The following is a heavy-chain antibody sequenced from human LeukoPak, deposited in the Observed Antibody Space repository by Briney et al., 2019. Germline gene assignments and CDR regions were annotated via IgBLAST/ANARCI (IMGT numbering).Heavy chain of an antibody. CDR3: ARSLSTAGTDY. CDR1: GYSITTCRY. CDR2: IYQSGST. D-gene: IGHD2-2*01. Sequence: SETLSLTCTVSGYSITTCRYWGWIRQPPGKGLEWIGSIYQSGSTYYNPSLKSRVTISVDKSKNQFSLNLRSVTAPDTAVYYCARSLSTAGTDYWGQGILVTVSS. J-gene: IGHJ4*02. V-gene: IGHV4-38-2*02.